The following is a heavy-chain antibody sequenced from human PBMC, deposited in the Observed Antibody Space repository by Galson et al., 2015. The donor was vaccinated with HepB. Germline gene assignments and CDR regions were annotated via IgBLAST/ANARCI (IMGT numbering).Heavy chain of an antibody. CDR1: GDSVSSNTVG. J-gene: IGHJ4*02. CDR2: TYYRSKWSN. V-gene: IGHV6-1*01. CDR3: ARSIHLGRGFDS. Sequence: CAISGDSVSSNTVGWNRIRQSPSRGLEWLGRTYYRSKWSNDYAQSVQSRITISPDTSKNQISLQLNSVTPEDTAVYYCARSIHLGRGFDSWGQGTLVTVSS. D-gene: IGHD7-27*01.